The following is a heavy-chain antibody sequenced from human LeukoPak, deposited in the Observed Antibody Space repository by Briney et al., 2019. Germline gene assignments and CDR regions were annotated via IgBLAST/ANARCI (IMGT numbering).Heavy chain of an antibody. CDR3: ARGCSSTSCYAAFDP. CDR2: ISYDGSNK. D-gene: IGHD2-2*01. J-gene: IGHJ5*02. V-gene: IGHV3-30-3*01. CDR1: GFTFSSYA. Sequence: GGSLRLSCAASGFTFSSYAMHWVRQAPGKGLEWVAVISYDGSNKYYADSVKGRFTISRDNSENTLYLQMNSLRAEDTAVYYCARGCSSTSCYAAFDPWGQGTLVTVSS.